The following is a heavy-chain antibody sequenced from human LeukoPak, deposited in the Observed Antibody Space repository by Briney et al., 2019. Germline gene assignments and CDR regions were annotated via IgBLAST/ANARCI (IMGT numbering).Heavy chain of an antibody. Sequence: SGPTLVQPTQTLTLTCTFSGFSLSTSGVGVGWIRQPPRKALERLALIYWDDDKRFSLSLKSRLTITKDTSKNQVVLTMTNMDPVDTATYYCAHTSMVRGVIAPYFDFWGQGTLVTVSS. D-gene: IGHD3-10*01. V-gene: IGHV2-5*02. J-gene: IGHJ4*02. CDR3: AHTSMVRGVIAPYFDF. CDR2: IYWDDDK. CDR1: GFSLSTSGVG.